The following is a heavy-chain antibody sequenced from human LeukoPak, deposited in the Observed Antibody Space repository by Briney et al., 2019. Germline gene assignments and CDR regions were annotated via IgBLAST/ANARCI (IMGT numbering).Heavy chain of an antibody. V-gene: IGHV5-51*01. Sequence: GESLKISCQGSGYDFSTSWIAWVRQAPGKGLEWVGSIYIGDSDPRYSPSFRGHVTMTADKSVNTASLQWNSLQGSDTGVYFCAKVKSFGYWFFDLWGRGTLVAVSS. CDR2: IYIGDSDP. J-gene: IGHJ2*01. CDR1: GYDFSTSW. CDR3: AKVKSFGYWFFDL. D-gene: IGHD3-16*01.